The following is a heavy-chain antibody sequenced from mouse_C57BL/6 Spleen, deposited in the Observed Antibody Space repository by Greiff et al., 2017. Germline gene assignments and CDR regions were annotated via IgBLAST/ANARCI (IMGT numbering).Heavy chain of an antibody. CDR1: GYAFSSYW. V-gene: IGHV1-80*01. CDR2: IYPGDGDT. J-gene: IGHJ4*01. D-gene: IGHD2-1*01. CDR3: ARGGGNYDYAMDY. Sequence: VQLQQSGAELVKPGASVKISCKAFGYAFSSYWMNWVKQRPGKGLEWIGQIYPGDGDTNYNGKFKGKAKLTADKSSSTAYMQLSSLTSEDSAVYFGARGGGNYDYAMDYWGQGTSVTVSS.